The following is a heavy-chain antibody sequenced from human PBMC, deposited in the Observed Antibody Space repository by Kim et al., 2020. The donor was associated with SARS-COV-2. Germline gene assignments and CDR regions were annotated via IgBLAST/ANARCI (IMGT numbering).Heavy chain of an antibody. D-gene: IGHD2-21*01. CDR3: ATDKTPLAYCGGDCKTPLDY. V-gene: IGHV1-3*01. J-gene: IGHJ4*02. CDR1: GYTFTSYG. CDR2: INAGNGNT. Sequence: ASVKVSCKASGYTFTSYGVHWVRQAPGQRLEWMGWINAGNGNTKYSQKFQGRVTITRDTCASTAYMELSSLRSEDTAVYYCATDKTPLAYCGGDCKTPLDYWGQGTLVTVSS.